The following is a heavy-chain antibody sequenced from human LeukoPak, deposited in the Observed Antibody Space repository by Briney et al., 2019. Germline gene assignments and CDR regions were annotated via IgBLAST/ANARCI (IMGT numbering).Heavy chain of an antibody. CDR3: AKDSSHWAFDY. V-gene: IGHV3-30*02. CDR1: GFTFSSYG. CDR2: IQHDGTNK. Sequence: GGSLRLSCAASGFTFSSYGMHLVRQAPGKGLEWVAFIQHDGTNKYYADSLKGRFTISRDKSKNTLYLQMNSLRTEDTAVYYCAKDSSHWAFDYWGQGALVAVSS. J-gene: IGHJ4*02. D-gene: IGHD7-27*01.